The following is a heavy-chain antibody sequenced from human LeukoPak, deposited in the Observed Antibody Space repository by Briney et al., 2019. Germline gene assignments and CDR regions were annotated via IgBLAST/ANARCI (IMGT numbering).Heavy chain of an antibody. CDR2: INPSGGST. CDR1: GYTFTSYY. J-gene: IGHJ4*02. V-gene: IGHV1-46*01. CDR3: ARDSSGYGSGSYYTDSLSFDY. D-gene: IGHD3-10*01. Sequence: ASVKVSCKASGYTFTSYYMHWVRQPPGQGLEWVGIINPSGGSTSYAQKFQGRVTMTRDTSTSTVYMELSSLRSEDTAVYYCARDSSGYGSGSYYTDSLSFDYWGQGTLVTVSS.